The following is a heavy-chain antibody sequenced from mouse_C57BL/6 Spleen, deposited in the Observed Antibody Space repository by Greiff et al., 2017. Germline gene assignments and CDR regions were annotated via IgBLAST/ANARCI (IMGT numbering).Heavy chain of an antibody. CDR2: ISSGSSTI. D-gene: IGHD2-3*01. Sequence: EVKLQESGGGLVKPGGSLKLSCAASGFTFSDYGMHWVRQAPEKGLEWVAYISSGSSTIYYADTVKGRFTISRDNAKNTLFLQMTSLRSEDTAMYYCARGNGYYAFDYWGQGTTLTVSS. V-gene: IGHV5-17*01. CDR3: ARGNGYYAFDY. CDR1: GFTFSDYG. J-gene: IGHJ2*01.